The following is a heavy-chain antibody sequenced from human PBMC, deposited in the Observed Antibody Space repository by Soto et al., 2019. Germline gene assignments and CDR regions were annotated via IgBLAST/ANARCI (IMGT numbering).Heavy chain of an antibody. V-gene: IGHV4-59*01. Sequence: QVQLQESGPGLVKPSETLSLTCTVSGGSISSYYWSWIRQPPGKGLEWIGYIYYSGSTNYNPSLRSRVTISVDTSKNQFSLKLSSVTAADTAVYYCARAGRIAVAGRFDPWGQETLVTVSS. CDR1: GGSISSYY. CDR3: ARAGRIAVAGRFDP. J-gene: IGHJ5*02. D-gene: IGHD6-19*01. CDR2: IYYSGST.